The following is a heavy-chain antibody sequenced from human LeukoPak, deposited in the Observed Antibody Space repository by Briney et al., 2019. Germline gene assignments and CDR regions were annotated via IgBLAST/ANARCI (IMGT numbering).Heavy chain of an antibody. D-gene: IGHD2-2*01. CDR1: GGTFSSYA. V-gene: IGHV1-69*06. Sequence: GSSVKVSCKASGGTFSSYAISWVRQAPGQGLEWMGGIIPIFGTANYAQKFQGRVTITADKSTSTAYMELSSLRSEDTAVYYCAREGYCSSTSCPRRSRYFGYWGQGTLVTVSS. CDR3: AREGYCSSTSCPRRSRYFGY. CDR2: IIPIFGTA. J-gene: IGHJ4*02.